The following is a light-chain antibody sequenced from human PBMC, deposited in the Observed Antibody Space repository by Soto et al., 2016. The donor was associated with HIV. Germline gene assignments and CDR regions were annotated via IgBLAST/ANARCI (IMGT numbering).Light chain of an antibody. Sequence: DIQMTQFPSTLSASIGDRVTITCRASQSISSWVAWYQQKPGKAPNLLIYKASNLENGVPSRFSGGGSGTEFTLTISSLQPDDFATYYCQQYQTEEGTFGQGTTVEIK. CDR3: QQYQTEEGT. V-gene: IGKV1-5*03. J-gene: IGKJ1*01. CDR1: QSISSW. CDR2: KAS.